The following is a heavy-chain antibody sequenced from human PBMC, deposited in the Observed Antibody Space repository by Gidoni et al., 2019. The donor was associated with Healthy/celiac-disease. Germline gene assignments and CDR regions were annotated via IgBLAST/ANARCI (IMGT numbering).Heavy chain of an antibody. V-gene: IGHV1-69*01. CDR3: ARGRHSGYELYYYYYYGMDV. D-gene: IGHD5-12*01. CDR2: IIPICGTA. CDR1: GGTFSSYA. Sequence: QVQLVQSGAEVKKPGSSVKVSCKASGGTFSSYAIIWVRQAPGQGLEWMVGIIPICGTANCAQKFQGRVTITADESTSTAYMELSSLRSEDTAVYYCARGRHSGYELYYYYYYGMDVWGQGTTVTVSS. J-gene: IGHJ6*02.